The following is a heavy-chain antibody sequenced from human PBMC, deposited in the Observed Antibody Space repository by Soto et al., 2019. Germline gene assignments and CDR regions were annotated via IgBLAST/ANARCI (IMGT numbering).Heavy chain of an antibody. V-gene: IGHV3-23*01. Sequence: EVQLLESGGGLVQPGGSLRLSCAASGSTFSSYTMAWVRQAPGKGLDWVSSISDTGGNTYYADSVKGRFTISRDNSKNTLYLQMNSLRADDTALYYCARGGNSWYNYWGQGALVTVSS. CDR1: GSTFSSYT. D-gene: IGHD6-13*01. CDR3: ARGGNSWYNY. CDR2: ISDTGGNT. J-gene: IGHJ4*02.